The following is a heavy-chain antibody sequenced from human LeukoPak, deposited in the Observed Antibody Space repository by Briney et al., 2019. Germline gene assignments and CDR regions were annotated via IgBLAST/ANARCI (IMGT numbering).Heavy chain of an antibody. CDR1: GGSISSGGYS. CDR2: IYHSGST. Sequence: SETLSLTCAVSGGSISSGGYSWSWIRQPPGKGLEWIGYIYHSGSTYYNPSLKSRVTISVDRSKNQFSLKLSSVTAAGTAVYYCARKILWFGEPNWFDPWGQGTLVTVSS. J-gene: IGHJ5*02. CDR3: ARKILWFGEPNWFDP. D-gene: IGHD3-10*01. V-gene: IGHV4-30-2*01.